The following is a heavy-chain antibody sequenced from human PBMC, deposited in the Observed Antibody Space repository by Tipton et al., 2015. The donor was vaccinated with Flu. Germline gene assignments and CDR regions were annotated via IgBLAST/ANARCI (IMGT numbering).Heavy chain of an antibody. CDR3: ARDHPPSITVLGEITDYFGMDV. CDR2: ISSSGSTI. D-gene: IGHD3-3*01. J-gene: IGHJ6*02. Sequence: GSLRLSCAASGFTFSDDYMSWIRQAPGKGLEWISHISSSGSTINYADSVKGRFTISRDNAKNSLYLQMNSLRAEDTAVYYCARDHPPSITVLGEITDYFGMDVWGQVTTVTVSS. V-gene: IGHV3-11*01. CDR1: GFTFSDDY.